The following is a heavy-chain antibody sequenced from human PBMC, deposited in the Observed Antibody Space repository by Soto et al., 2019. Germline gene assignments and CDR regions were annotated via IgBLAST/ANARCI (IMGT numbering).Heavy chain of an antibody. CDR3: ARSLGYGDIWDY. J-gene: IGHJ4*02. CDR2: IYYSGST. CDR1: GGSISSYY. D-gene: IGHD4-17*01. V-gene: IGHV4-59*08. Sequence: SETLSLTCTVSGGSISSYYWSWIRQPPGKGLEWIGYIYYSGSTSYNPSLKSRVTISVDTSKNQFSLKLTSVTAADTAVYYCARSLGYGDIWDYWGQGTLVTVSS.